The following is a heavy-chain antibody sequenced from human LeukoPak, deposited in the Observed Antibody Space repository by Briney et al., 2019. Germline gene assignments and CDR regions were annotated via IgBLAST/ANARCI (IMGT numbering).Heavy chain of an antibody. D-gene: IGHD1-26*01. CDR1: GFTFSRYW. CDR2: INSDGRST. CDR3: SRDLRGADDY. J-gene: IGHJ4*02. V-gene: IGHV3-74*01. Sequence: PGGSLRLSCVASGFTFSRYWMHWVRQAPGKGLVWVSRINSDGRSTNYADSVKGRFTISRDNAKNTLYLQMNSLRAEDTAIYYCSRDLRGADDYWGQGTLVTVSS.